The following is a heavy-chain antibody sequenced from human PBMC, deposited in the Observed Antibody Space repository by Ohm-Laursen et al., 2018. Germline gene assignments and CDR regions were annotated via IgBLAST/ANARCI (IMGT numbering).Heavy chain of an antibody. CDR3: ARGRLSQHYYYYGMDV. CDR2: INHSGST. D-gene: IGHD3-16*02. Sequence: PGTLSLTCAVYGGSFSGYYWSWIRQPPGKGLEWIGEINHSGSTNYNPSLKSRVTISVDTSKNQFSLKLSSVTAADTAVYYCARGRLSQHYYYYGMDVWGQGTTVTVSS. V-gene: IGHV4-34*01. CDR1: GGSFSGYY. J-gene: IGHJ6*02.